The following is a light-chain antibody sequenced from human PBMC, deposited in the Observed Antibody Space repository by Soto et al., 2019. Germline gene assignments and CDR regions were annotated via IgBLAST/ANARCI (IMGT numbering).Light chain of an antibody. V-gene: IGKV3-11*01. Sequence: EIVLTQSPATLSLSPGERATLSCRASQSVGSFLAWYQQKPGQAPRLLISDASNRATGIPARFSGSGSGTDFTLTISSLEPEDFAVYYCQQRGNWPQTFGQGTKVDIK. J-gene: IGKJ1*01. CDR2: DAS. CDR1: QSVGSF. CDR3: QQRGNWPQT.